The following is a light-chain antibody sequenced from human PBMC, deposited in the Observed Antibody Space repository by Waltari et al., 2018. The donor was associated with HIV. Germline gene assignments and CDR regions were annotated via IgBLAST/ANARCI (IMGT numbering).Light chain of an antibody. CDR1: SSNIGAGYD. Sequence: SVLTQPPSVSGAPGQRVTISCTGSSSNIGAGYDVHWYQQLPGTAPKLLINGNINRPSGVPDRFSDSKSGTSASLAITGLQAEDEADYYCQSYDSSLSGSIFGGGTKLTVL. CDR2: GNI. J-gene: IGLJ2*01. CDR3: QSYDSSLSGSI. V-gene: IGLV1-40*01.